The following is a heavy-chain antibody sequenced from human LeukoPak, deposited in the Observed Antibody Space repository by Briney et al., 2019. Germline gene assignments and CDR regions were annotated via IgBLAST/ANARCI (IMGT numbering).Heavy chain of an antibody. CDR2: IYYSGST. D-gene: IGHD3-10*01. J-gene: IGHJ4*01. CDR3: ASRVYGLGSFNY. V-gene: IGHV4-59*08. Sequence: PSETLSLTCTVSGGSISSYYWSWIRQPPGKGLEWIGYIYYSGSTNYNPSLKSRVTISVDTSRNQFSLKLSSVTAADTAVYYCASRVYGLGSFNYWGQGTLVTVSS. CDR1: GGSISSYY.